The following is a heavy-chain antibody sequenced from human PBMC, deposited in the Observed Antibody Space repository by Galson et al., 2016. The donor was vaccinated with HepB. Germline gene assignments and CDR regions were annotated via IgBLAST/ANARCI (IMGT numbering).Heavy chain of an antibody. V-gene: IGHV4-31*03. Sequence: TLSLTCSVSGGSISSGGYYWSWIRQHPGKGLEWIGYIFYSGSSYYNPSLKSRVTISADTSKNQFSLKLSSVTAADTAVYHCTSGLVRGVISFWGQGFLDSVSS. CDR1: GGSISSGGYY. D-gene: IGHD3-10*01. CDR3: TSGLVRGVISF. J-gene: IGHJ4*02. CDR2: IFYSGSS.